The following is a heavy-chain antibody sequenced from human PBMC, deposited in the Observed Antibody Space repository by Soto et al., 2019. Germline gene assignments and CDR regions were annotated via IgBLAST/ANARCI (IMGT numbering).Heavy chain of an antibody. D-gene: IGHD3-10*01. J-gene: IGHJ5*02. CDR1: GGSFSGYY. Sequence: QVQLQQWGAGLLKPSETLSLTCAVYGGSFSGYYWSWIRQPPGKGLEWIGEINHSGSTNYNPSLKSRVTISVDTSKNQFSLKLSSVTAADTAVYYCARGGRRGNWFDPWGQGTLVTVSS. CDR3: ARGGRRGNWFDP. V-gene: IGHV4-34*01. CDR2: INHSGST.